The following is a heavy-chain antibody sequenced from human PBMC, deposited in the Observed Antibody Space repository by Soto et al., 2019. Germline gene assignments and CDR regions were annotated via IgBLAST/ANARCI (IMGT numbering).Heavy chain of an antibody. J-gene: IGHJ4*02. V-gene: IGHV3-49*04. D-gene: IGHD6-19*01. CDR2: IRSEAYGWTT. CDR3: TRAGGSGWGYYFDY. CDR1: GFTFGDYA. Sequence: SLLLSCTASGFTFGDYAMSWVRQAPGKGLECVGFIRSEAYGWTTEYAASVKGRFTISRDDSKSIAYLQMNSLRTEDTAVYYCTRAGGSGWGYYFDYWGQGTQVTVSS.